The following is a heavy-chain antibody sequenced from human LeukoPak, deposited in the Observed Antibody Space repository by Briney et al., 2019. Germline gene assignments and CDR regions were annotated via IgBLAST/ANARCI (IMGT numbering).Heavy chain of an antibody. CDR1: GYTFTGYY. Sequence: ASVKVPCKASGYTFTGYYMHWVRQAPGQGLEWMGWINPNSGGTNYAQKFQGRVTMTRDTSISTAYMELSRLRSDDTAVYYCARDREATMVRGVASYGMDVWGQGTTVTVSS. D-gene: IGHD3-10*01. J-gene: IGHJ6*02. CDR3: ARDREATMVRGVASYGMDV. V-gene: IGHV1-2*02. CDR2: INPNSGGT.